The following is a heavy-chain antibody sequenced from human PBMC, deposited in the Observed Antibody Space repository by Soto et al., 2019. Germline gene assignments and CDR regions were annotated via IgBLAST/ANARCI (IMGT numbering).Heavy chain of an antibody. D-gene: IGHD3-22*01. J-gene: IGHJ4*02. CDR1: GYTFTSYG. Sequence: XSVKVSCKASGYTFTSYGISWVRQAPGQGLEWMGWISAYNGNTNYAQKLQGRVTMTTDTSTSTAYMELRSLRSDDTAVYYCARAPHDYYESSGYYLENDYWGQGTLVTVSS. V-gene: IGHV1-18*01. CDR2: ISAYNGNT. CDR3: ARAPHDYYESSGYYLENDY.